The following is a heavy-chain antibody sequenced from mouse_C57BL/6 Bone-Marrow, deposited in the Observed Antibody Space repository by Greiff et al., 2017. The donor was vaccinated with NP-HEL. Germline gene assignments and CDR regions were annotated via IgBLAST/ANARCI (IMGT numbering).Heavy chain of an antibody. CDR3: ARYWDYGSSYWYFDV. V-gene: IGHV1-64*01. J-gene: IGHJ1*03. CDR2: IHPNSGST. Sequence: QVQLQQPGAELVKPGASVKLSCKASGYTFTSYWMHWVKQRPGQGLEWIGMIHPNSGSTNYNEKFKSKATLTVDKSSSTAYMQLSSLTSEDSAVYYCARYWDYGSSYWYFDVWGTGTTVTVSS. D-gene: IGHD1-1*01. CDR1: GYTFTSYW.